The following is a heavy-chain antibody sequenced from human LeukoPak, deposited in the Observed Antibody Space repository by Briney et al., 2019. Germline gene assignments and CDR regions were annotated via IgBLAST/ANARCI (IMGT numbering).Heavy chain of an antibody. CDR2: ISWNSGSI. V-gene: IGHV3-9*01. J-gene: IGHJ4*02. CDR3: AQSGGYDDY. CDR1: GFTFDDYA. D-gene: IGHD5-12*01. Sequence: GGPLRLSCAASGFTFDDYAMHWVRQAPGKGLEWVSGISWNSGSIGYADSVKGRFTISRDNAKNSLYLQMNSLRAEGTALYYCAQSGGYDDYWGQGTLVTVSS.